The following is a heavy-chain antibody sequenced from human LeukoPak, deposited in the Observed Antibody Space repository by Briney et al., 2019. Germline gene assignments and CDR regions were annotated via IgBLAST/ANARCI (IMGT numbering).Heavy chain of an antibody. D-gene: IGHD6-19*01. V-gene: IGHV4-39*07. CDR2: IYHSGST. Sequence: SETLSLTCSVSGGSISSSAYYWGWIRQPPGKGLEWIGSIYHSGSTHYNPSLKSRVTISVDTSKNQFSLKLRSVTAADTAVYYCARVTTAGSYYMDVWGTGTTVTVSS. J-gene: IGHJ6*03. CDR3: ARVTTAGSYYMDV. CDR1: GGSISSSAYY.